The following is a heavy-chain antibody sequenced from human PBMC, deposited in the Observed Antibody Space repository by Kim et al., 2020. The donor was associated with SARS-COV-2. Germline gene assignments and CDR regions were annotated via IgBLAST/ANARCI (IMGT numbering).Heavy chain of an antibody. CDR1: GGTFSNIA. CDR3: ASGPDYYEGGSYYYGKYYFDS. Sequence: SVKVSCKASGGTFSNIAISWVRQAPGQGLEWMGGIIPIFSTPIYAQKFHGRVTISADESTSTGYMELSSLRSEDTAVYYCASGPDYYEGGSYYYGKYYFDSWGQGTLVTVSS. V-gene: IGHV1-69*13. D-gene: IGHD3-22*01. CDR2: IIPIFSTP. J-gene: IGHJ4*02.